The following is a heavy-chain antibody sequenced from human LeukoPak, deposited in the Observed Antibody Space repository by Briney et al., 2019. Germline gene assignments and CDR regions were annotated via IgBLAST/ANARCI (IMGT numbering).Heavy chain of an antibody. J-gene: IGHJ5*02. CDR1: GYTFTGYY. D-gene: IGHD6-13*01. V-gene: IGHV1-2*02. CDR2: INPNSGGT. Sequence: ASVKVSCKASGYTFTGYYMHWVRQAPGQGLEWMGWINPNSGGTNYAQKFQGRVTMTRNTSISTAYMELSSLRSEDTAVYYCAIAAAGSWWFDPWGQGTLVTVSS. CDR3: AIAAAGSWWFDP.